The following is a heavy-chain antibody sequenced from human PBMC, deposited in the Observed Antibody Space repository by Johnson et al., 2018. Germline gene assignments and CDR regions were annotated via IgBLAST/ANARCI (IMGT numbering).Heavy chain of an antibody. CDR1: GFTFSTCG. V-gene: IGHV3-30*18. Sequence: QVQLVQSGGGVVQPGRSLRLSCAASGFTFSTCGMHWVRQAPGKGLEWVAVIAYDGSNHYYADSVKGRFTISRDNSKKTLSLQMNSPGAEDTAMYYCAKDVGPSVTYYYYGMDIWGQGTTVTVSS. CDR3: AKDVGPSVTYYYYGMDI. D-gene: IGHD1-26*01. J-gene: IGHJ6*02. CDR2: IAYDGSNH.